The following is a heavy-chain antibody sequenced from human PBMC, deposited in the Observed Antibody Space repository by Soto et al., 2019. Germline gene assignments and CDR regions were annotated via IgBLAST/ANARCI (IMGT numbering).Heavy chain of an antibody. V-gene: IGHV1-69*06. D-gene: IGHD3-22*01. CDR1: GGTFGSDA. Sequence: QVHLMQSGAEVKKPGSSVKVSCKASGGTFGSDAITWVRQAPGQGLEWVGRIIPIFGTTNYAQNVQGRVTISADRSTLSHHMELHSVTSDDTALYYGARDRTDSGYYTHWLGPWGQGTQVTVSS. CDR2: IIPIFGTT. J-gene: IGHJ5*02. CDR3: ARDRTDSGYYTHWLGP.